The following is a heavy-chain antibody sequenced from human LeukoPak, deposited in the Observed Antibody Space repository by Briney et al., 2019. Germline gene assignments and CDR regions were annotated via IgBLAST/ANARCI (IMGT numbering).Heavy chain of an antibody. Sequence: SETLSLTCTVSGGSISSSNYYWGWIRQPPGKGLEWIGSIYDSGSTYYNSSLKSRVTISVDTFNNQFSLKLSSVTAADTAMYYCARHHPAWPFDYWGQGTLVTVSS. CDR3: ARHHPAWPFDY. J-gene: IGHJ4*02. CDR2: IYDSGST. CDR1: GGSISSSNYY. V-gene: IGHV4-39*01.